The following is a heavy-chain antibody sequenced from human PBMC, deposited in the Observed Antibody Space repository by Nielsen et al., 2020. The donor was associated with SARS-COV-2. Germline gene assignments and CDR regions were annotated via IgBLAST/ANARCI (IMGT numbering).Heavy chain of an antibody. J-gene: IGHJ4*02. CDR2: IYYSGST. D-gene: IGHD1-26*01. V-gene: IGHV4-30-4*01. Sequence: SETLSLTCTVSGYSISSGYYWSWIRQPPGKGLEWIGYIYYSGSTYYNPSLKSRVTISVDTSKNQFSLKLSSVTAADTAVYYCARVYVVGATTVDYWGQGTLVTVSS. CDR1: GYSISSGYY. CDR3: ARVYVVGATTVDY.